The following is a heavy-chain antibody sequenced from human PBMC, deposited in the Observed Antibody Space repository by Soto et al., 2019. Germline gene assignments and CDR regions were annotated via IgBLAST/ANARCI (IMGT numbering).Heavy chain of an antibody. Sequence: QVQLVQSGAEVKKPGASVNVSCKASGYTFTSYGISWVRQAPGQGLEGMGWISAYNGNTNYAQKLQGRVTMTTDTSPSTAYMELRSLGSDDTAVYYRAREEQWLGGGFDYWGQGTLVTVSS. CDR1: GYTFTSYG. CDR2: ISAYNGNT. J-gene: IGHJ4*02. CDR3: AREEQWLGGGFDY. D-gene: IGHD6-19*01. V-gene: IGHV1-18*01.